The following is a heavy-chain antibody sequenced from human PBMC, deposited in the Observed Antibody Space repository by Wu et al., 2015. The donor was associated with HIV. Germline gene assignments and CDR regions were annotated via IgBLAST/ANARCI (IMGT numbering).Heavy chain of an antibody. D-gene: IGHD3-10*01. CDR3: AKNSVNRLGDYDYYGMDV. CDR2: IIPIRGTT. J-gene: IGHJ6*02. V-gene: IGHV1-69*11. CDR1: GGSFSSFA. Sequence: QVQLVQSGAEVRKPGSSVKVSCKASGGSFSSFAINWVRQAPGQGLEWMGRIIPIRGTTNYVQKFQGRVTLTADEGTSTIFMEVSSLRYEDTAVYYCAKNSVNRLGDYDYYGMDVWGQGTTVTVSS.